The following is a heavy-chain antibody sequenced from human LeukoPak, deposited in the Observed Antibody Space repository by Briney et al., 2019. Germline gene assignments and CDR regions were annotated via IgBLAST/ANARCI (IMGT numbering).Heavy chain of an antibody. V-gene: IGHV4-30-4*08. Sequence: SQTLSLTCTVSGGSISSGGYYWSWIRQHPGKGLGWIGYIYYSGSTYYNPSLKSRVTISVDTSKNQFSLKLSSVTAADTAVYYCARDLLNEGNHLDYWGQGTLVTVSS. CDR3: ARDLLNEGNHLDY. J-gene: IGHJ4*02. D-gene: IGHD4-23*01. CDR2: IYYSGST. CDR1: GGSISSGGYY.